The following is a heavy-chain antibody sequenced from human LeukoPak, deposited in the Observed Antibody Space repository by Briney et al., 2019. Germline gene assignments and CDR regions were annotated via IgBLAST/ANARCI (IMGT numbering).Heavy chain of an antibody. Sequence: ASVKVSCKASGYTFTCYYMHWVRQAPGQGLEWMGWINPNSGGTNYAQKFQGRVTMTRDTSISTAYMELSRLRSDDTAVYYCARGRRDSSSYSAFDIWGQGTMVTVSS. D-gene: IGHD6-6*01. V-gene: IGHV1-2*02. CDR1: GYTFTCYY. CDR2: INPNSGGT. CDR3: ARGRRDSSSYSAFDI. J-gene: IGHJ3*02.